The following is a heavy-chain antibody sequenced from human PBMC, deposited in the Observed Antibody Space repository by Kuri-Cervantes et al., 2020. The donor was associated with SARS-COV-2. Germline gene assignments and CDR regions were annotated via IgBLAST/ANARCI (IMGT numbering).Heavy chain of an antibody. CDR3: ARRLRDYYYGMDV. J-gene: IGHJ6*02. D-gene: IGHD3-22*01. CDR2: INPSGGST. Sequence: GESLKISCAASGFTFSSYGMHWVRQAPGQGLEWMGIINPSGGSTSYAQKFQGRVTMTRDTSTSTVYMELSSLRSEDTAVYYCARRLRDYYYGMDVWAKGPRSPSP. V-gene: IGHV1-46*01. CDR1: GFTFSSYG.